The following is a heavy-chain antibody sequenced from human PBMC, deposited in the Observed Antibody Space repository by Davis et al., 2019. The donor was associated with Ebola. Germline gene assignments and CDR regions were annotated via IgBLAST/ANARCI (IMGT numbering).Heavy chain of an antibody. Sequence: GESLKISCAASGFTFSSYWMHWVRQAPGKGLVWVSRINSDGSSTSYADSVKGRFTISRDNAKNTLYLQMNSLRAEDTAVYYCAGGSSWYTYWGQGTLVTVSS. J-gene: IGHJ4*02. CDR2: INSDGSST. CDR1: GFTFSSYW. V-gene: IGHV3-74*01. CDR3: AGGSSWYTY. D-gene: IGHD6-13*01.